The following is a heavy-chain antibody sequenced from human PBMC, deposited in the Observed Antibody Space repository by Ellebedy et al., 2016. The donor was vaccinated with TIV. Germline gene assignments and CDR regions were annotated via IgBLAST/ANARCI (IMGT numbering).Heavy chain of an antibody. CDR1: GFTFSSYG. D-gene: IGHD1-26*01. V-gene: IGHV3-30*02. CDR2: IRYDGSNK. J-gene: IGHJ6*02. Sequence: GESLKISCAASGFTFSSYGMHWVRQAPGKGLEWVAFIRYDGSNKYYADSVKGRFTISRDNAKNSLYLQMNSLRAEDTAVYYCARDLVGVGWELAHAPGYYYYDMDVWGQGTTVTVSS. CDR3: ARDLVGVGWELAHAPGYYYYDMDV.